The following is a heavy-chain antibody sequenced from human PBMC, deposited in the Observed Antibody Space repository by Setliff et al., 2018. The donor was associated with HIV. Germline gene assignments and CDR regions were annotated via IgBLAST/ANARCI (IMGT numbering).Heavy chain of an antibody. CDR2: FIPMFGST. V-gene: IGHV1-69*05. D-gene: IGHD6-19*01. J-gene: IGHJ5*02. CDR3: ARDVGSVWHNWFDP. CDR1: GGAFSSHA. Sequence: SVKVSCKAPGGAFSSHAINWVRQAAGQGLEWMGRFIPMFGSTKYAQKFQGRVTISRDTSASTAYVELYSLTSEDTAVYYCARDVGSVWHNWFDPWGRGTLVTVSS.